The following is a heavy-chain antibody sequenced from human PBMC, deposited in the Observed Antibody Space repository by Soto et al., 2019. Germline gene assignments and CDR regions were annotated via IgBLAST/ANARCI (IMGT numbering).Heavy chain of an antibody. J-gene: IGHJ4*02. V-gene: IGHV1-18*01. CDR3: ARDPPPPDY. CDR1: GYTFASYA. Sequence: QVQLVQSGAEVKKPGASVKVSCKASGYTFASYAIRWMRQAPGQVLEWMGWISAYNGNTNYAQKLQGRDTMTTDTSTSTAYMEVRSVRSDDTAVYYCARDPPPPDYWGQGTLVTVSS. CDR2: ISAYNGNT.